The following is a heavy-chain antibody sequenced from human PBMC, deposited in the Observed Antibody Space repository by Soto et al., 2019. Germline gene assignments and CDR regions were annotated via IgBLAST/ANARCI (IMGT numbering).Heavy chain of an antibody. J-gene: IGHJ4*02. D-gene: IGHD5-12*01. Sequence: LRLSCAASGFSIGGYAMNWVRQAPEKGLEWVSAISGSAGTTYYADSVKGRFTVSRDNSKNTLYLQMNSLRANDTAVYYCAKDHDEDFGYDLDYFDYWGQGTLVTVSS. CDR1: GFSIGGYA. V-gene: IGHV3-23*01. CDR3: AKDHDEDFGYDLDYFDY. CDR2: ISGSAGTT.